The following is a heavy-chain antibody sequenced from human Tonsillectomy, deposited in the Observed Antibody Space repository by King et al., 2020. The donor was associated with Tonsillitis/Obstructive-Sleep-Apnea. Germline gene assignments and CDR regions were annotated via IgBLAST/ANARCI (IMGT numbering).Heavy chain of an antibody. CDR3: AKEREDIVVVPAAVYYYGLDV. CDR2: ISGSGGST. CDR1: GFTFSSYA. J-gene: IGHJ6*02. V-gene: IGHV3-23*04. Sequence: VQLVESGGGLVQPGGSLRLSCAASGFTFSSYAMSWVRQAPGKGLEWVSGISGSGGSTYYADSVKGRFTISRDNSKNTLYLQVNSLRAEDTAVYYCAKEREDIVVVPAAVYYYGLDVWGQGTTVTVSS. D-gene: IGHD2-2*01.